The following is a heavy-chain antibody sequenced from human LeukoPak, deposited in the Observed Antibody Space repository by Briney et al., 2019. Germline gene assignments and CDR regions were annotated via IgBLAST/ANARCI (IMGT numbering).Heavy chain of an antibody. CDR1: GFTFSSYS. D-gene: IGHD1-7*01. CDR2: ISSSSSTI. Sequence: GGSLRLSCAASGFTFSSYSMNWVRQAPGKGLEWVSYISSSSSTIYYADSVKGRFTISRDNAKNSLYLQMNSLRAEDTAVYYCARGYNWNYGAFDYWGQGTLVTVSS. J-gene: IGHJ4*02. V-gene: IGHV3-48*04. CDR3: ARGYNWNYGAFDY.